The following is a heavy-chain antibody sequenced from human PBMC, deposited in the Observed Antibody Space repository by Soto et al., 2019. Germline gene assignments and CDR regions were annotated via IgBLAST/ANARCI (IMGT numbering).Heavy chain of an antibody. D-gene: IGHD1-1*01. V-gene: IGHV3-72*01. Sequence: EVQLVESGGGLVQPGGSLRLSCAASGFTFSDHYMDWVRKAPGKGLEWVGRTRNKANSYTTEYAASVKGRFTISRDDSKNSLYLQMDSMKAEDTAVYFCARVSNSYYFDYWGQGTLVTVSS. CDR3: ARVSNSYYFDY. CDR1: GFTFSDHY. CDR2: TRNKANSYTT. J-gene: IGHJ4*02.